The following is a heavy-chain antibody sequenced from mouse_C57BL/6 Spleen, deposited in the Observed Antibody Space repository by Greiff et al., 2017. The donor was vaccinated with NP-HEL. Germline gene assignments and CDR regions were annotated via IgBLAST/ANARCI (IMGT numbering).Heavy chain of an antibody. Sequence: QVQLQQSGAELARPGASVKLSCKASGYTFTSYGISWVKQRTGQGLEWIGEIYPRSGNTYYNEKFKGKATLTADKSSSTAYMELRSLTSEDSAVYFCAPALYDGDYYAMDYWGQGTSVTVSS. CDR2: IYPRSGNT. J-gene: IGHJ4*01. D-gene: IGHD2-12*01. V-gene: IGHV1-81*01. CDR1: GYTFTSYG. CDR3: APALYDGDYYAMDY.